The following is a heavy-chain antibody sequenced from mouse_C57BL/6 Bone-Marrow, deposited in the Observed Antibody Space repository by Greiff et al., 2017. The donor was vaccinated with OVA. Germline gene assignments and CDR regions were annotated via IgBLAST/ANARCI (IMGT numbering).Heavy chain of an antibody. J-gene: IGHJ4*01. CDR1: GFTFSSYT. CDR3: ARRRMGMEY. Sequence: EVHLVESGGGLVKPGGSLKLSCAASGFTFSSYTMSWVRQTPEKRLEWVATISGGGGNTYYPDSVKGRFTISRDNAKNTLYLQMSSLRSEDTALYYCARRRMGMEYWGQGTSVTVSA. V-gene: IGHV5-9*01. CDR2: ISGGGGNT.